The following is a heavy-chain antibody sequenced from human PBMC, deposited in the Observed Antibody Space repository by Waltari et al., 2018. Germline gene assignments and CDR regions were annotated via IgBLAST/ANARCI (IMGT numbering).Heavy chain of an antibody. CDR1: GFSFGSYW. Sequence: DVQLVQSGGGLVQPGGSLRLSCVGSGFSFGSYWMHWVRQTPGKGLVWVSRMDNDGADIKYADFVEGRFTVSRDNAKNTLSLQMNSLRTEDTAVYYCTRDTPHAWFNPWGQGTLVTVSS. CDR2: MDNDGADI. CDR3: TRDTPHAWFNP. V-gene: IGHV3-74*01. J-gene: IGHJ5*02.